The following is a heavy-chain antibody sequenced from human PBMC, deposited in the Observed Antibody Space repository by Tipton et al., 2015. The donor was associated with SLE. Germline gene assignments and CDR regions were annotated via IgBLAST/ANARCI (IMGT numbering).Heavy chain of an antibody. V-gene: IGHV3-11*01. CDR1: GFTFSDFY. CDR2: ISSNGGTI. J-gene: IGHJ4*02. Sequence: SLRLSCAASGFTFSDFYMSWIRQAPGKGLEWLSYISSNGGTIYYADSVKGRFTVSRDNTKNSLYLQMNSLRGEDTAVYYCAKIRSTTTGGGTASDYWGQGTLVTVSS. D-gene: IGHD3-16*01. CDR3: AKIRSTTTGGGTASDY.